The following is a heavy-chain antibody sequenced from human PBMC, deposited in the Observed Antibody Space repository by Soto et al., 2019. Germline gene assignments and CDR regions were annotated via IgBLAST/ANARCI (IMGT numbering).Heavy chain of an antibody. J-gene: IGHJ6*02. CDR2: ISSSSSYI. D-gene: IGHD3-22*01. V-gene: IGHV3-21*02. Sequence: EVQLLESGGGLVKPGGSLRLSCAASGFTFSTYSMNCVRQAPGKGLEWVSSISSSSSYIYYADSVKGRFTISRDNAKNSLYLQMNSLRAEDTAVYYCARYDSSGYYWPYYYYGMDVWGQGTTVTVSS. CDR3: ARYDSSGYYWPYYYYGMDV. CDR1: GFTFSTYS.